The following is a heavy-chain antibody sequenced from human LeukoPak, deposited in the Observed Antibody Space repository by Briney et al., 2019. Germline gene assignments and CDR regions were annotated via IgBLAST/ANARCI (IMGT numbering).Heavy chain of an antibody. CDR1: GFTFSSYW. CDR3: ARVRQGRYFDY. CDR2: INSDGSST. V-gene: IGHV3-74*01. D-gene: IGHD3-10*01. J-gene: IGHJ4*02. Sequence: GGSLRLSCAASGFTFSSYWMHWVRHAPGKGLVRVSRINSDGSSTSYADSVKGRFTISRDNAKNTLYLQMNSLRAEDTAVYYCARVRQGRYFDYWGQGTLVTVSS.